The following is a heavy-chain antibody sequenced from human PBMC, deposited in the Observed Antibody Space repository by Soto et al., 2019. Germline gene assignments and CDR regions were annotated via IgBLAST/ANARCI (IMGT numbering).Heavy chain of an antibody. D-gene: IGHD6-6*01. J-gene: IGHJ5*02. Sequence: ETLSLTCAVYGGSFSGYYWSWIRQPPGKGLEWIGEINHSGSTNYNPSLKSRVTISVDTSKNQFSLKLSSVTAADTAVYYCARGRRKGIAARPAWFDPWGQGTLVTVSS. CDR3: ARGRRKGIAARPAWFDP. V-gene: IGHV4-34*01. CDR1: GGSFSGYY. CDR2: INHSGST.